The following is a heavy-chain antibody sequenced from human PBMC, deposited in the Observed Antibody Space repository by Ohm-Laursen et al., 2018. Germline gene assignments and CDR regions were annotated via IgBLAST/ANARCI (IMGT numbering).Heavy chain of an antibody. V-gene: IGHV1-69*04. CDR2: IIPILGIA. Sequence: GSSVKVSCKASGGTFSSYAISWVRQAPGQGLEWMGRIIPILGIANYAQKFQGRVTITADKSTSTAYMELSSLRSEDTAVYYCATGSGAVVPEIGYYYGMDVWGQGTTVTVSS. CDR1: GGTFSSYA. CDR3: ATGSGAVVPEIGYYYGMDV. J-gene: IGHJ6*02. D-gene: IGHD2-2*01.